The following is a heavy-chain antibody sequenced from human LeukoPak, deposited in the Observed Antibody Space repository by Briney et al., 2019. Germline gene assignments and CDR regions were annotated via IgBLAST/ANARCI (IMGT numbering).Heavy chain of an antibody. J-gene: IGHJ4*01. D-gene: IGHD4-17*01. V-gene: IGHV4-39*01. CDR1: GGSISSSSYY. CDR2: IYYRGNT. Sequence: KPSETLSLTCTVSGGSISSSSYYWGWIRQPPGKGLQWMGSIYYRGNTYYTPSLKSRVTISVDTSKNQFSLKLSSVTAADTAVYYCGSPPLDYGDYSIDYWGHGTLVTVSS. CDR3: GSPPLDYGDYSIDY.